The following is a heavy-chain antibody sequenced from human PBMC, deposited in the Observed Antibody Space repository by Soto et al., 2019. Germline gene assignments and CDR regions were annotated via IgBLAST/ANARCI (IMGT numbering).Heavy chain of an antibody. CDR2: VYYSGST. J-gene: IGHJ4*02. CDR3: ARQKDSSGWYRILDY. V-gene: IGHV4-39*01. CDR1: GGSISSNYY. D-gene: IGHD6-19*01. Sequence: SETLSLTCTVSGGSISSNYYWGWIRQPPGKGLEWIASVYYSGSTSYNPSLKSRVTISVDTSKNQFSLKLRSVTAADTAVYFCARQKDSSGWYRILDYWGQGTLVTVSS.